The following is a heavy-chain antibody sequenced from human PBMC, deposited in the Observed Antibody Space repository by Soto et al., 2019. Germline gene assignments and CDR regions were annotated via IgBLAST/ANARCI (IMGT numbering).Heavy chain of an antibody. Sequence: EILSLICSVSGGSISSHYWSSIRQPPGQGLEWIGYIYYSGSTNYNPSLKSRVTISVDTSKSQFSLKLSSVTAADTAVYYCARPRDYDSSGYYPFDYWGQGTLVTVSS. D-gene: IGHD3-22*01. J-gene: IGHJ4*02. CDR1: GGSISSHY. CDR3: ARPRDYDSSGYYPFDY. V-gene: IGHV4-59*11. CDR2: IYYSGST.